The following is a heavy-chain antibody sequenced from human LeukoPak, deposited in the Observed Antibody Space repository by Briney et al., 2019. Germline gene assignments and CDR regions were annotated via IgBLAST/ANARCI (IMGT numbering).Heavy chain of an antibody. CDR1: GYTFTGHY. CDR3: ARDARGSTSPFPAPPYYYMDV. CDR2: INPNSGGT. J-gene: IGHJ6*03. Sequence: ASVKVSCKASGYTFTGHYMHWVRQAPGQGLEWMGWINPNSGGTNYAQKFQGRVTMTRDTSISTAYMELSRLRSDDTAVYYCARDARGSTSPFPAPPYYYMDVWGKGTTVTVSS. V-gene: IGHV1-2*02. D-gene: IGHD2-2*01.